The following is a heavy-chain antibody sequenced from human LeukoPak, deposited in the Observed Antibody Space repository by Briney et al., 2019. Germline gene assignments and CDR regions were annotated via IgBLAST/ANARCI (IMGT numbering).Heavy chain of an antibody. V-gene: IGHV3-66*01. CDR3: VREGLKTTGDY. D-gene: IGHD1-1*01. CDR1: GFTVKSTY. CDR2: IYSGGST. J-gene: IGHJ4*02. Sequence: RGSLRLSCAASGFTVKSTYMSWVRQAQGKGLEWVGVIYSGGSTYYSDAVKDRFIISRDNSENTIYLEMNNLRAEDTAVYYCVREGLKTTGDYWGQGTLVTVSS.